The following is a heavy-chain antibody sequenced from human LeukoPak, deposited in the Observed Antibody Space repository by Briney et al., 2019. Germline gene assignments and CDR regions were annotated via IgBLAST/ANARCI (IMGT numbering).Heavy chain of an antibody. J-gene: IGHJ6*02. V-gene: IGHV3-66*04. D-gene: IGHD5/OR15-5a*01. CDR1: GFTVSSKD. Sequence: GGSLRLSCAVSGFTVSSKDMNWVRQAPGKGLEWVPLLYTGGSTYYADSVKGRFNISRDNSKNTLYLQMNSLRAEDTAVYYCARHRSVNGMDVWGQGTTVTVPS. CDR2: LYTGGST. CDR3: ARHRSVNGMDV.